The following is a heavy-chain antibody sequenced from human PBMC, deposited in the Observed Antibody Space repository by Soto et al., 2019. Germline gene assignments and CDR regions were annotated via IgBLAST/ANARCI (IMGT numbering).Heavy chain of an antibody. Sequence: QVQLVQSGAEVRKPGSSVKVSCKASGGTFSRHAISWVRQAPGQGLEWMGGIIPIFGTANHAQKFQGRVTIIADESTSTDYMELSSLRSEDTAMYYCARGWGYDSNDYYYAYWGQGTLVIGSS. D-gene: IGHD3-22*01. CDR1: GGTFSRHA. J-gene: IGHJ4*02. CDR2: IIPIFGTA. V-gene: IGHV1-69*01. CDR3: ARGWGYDSNDYYYAY.